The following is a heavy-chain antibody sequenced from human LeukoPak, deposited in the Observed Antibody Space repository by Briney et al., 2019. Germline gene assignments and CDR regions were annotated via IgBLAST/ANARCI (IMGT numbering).Heavy chain of an antibody. CDR1: GGSFSGYY. J-gene: IGHJ4*02. Sequence: SETLSLTSAVYGGSFSGYYWSWIRQPPGKGLEWIGESKHSGGTNYNPSLKSRVTISVDTSKKQFSLTLTSVTAADTAVYYCARGQWEVRGIIITQLDYWGQGSLVTVSS. CDR2: SKHSGGT. CDR3: ARGQWEVRGIIITQLDY. V-gene: IGHV4-34*01. D-gene: IGHD3-10*01.